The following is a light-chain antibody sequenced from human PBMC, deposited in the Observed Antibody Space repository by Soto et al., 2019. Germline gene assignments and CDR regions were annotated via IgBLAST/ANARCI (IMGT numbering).Light chain of an antibody. CDR2: GAS. Sequence: EIVMTQSPATLSVSPGGRATLSCRASQSVSSDLAWYQQKPGQAPRLLIYGASTRATGIPVRFSGSGSGTEFTLTISSLQSEDIGVYYCQQYKNWPPQTFGQGTKVEIK. V-gene: IGKV3-15*01. CDR1: QSVSSD. CDR3: QQYKNWPPQT. J-gene: IGKJ1*01.